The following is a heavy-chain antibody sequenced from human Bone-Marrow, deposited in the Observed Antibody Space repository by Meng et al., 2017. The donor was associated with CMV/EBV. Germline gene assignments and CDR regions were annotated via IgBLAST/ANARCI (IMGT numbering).Heavy chain of an antibody. CDR2: ISWNSGSI. V-gene: IGHV3-9*01. CDR3: AKGGQLAFYYYYGMDV. J-gene: IGHJ6*02. CDR1: GFTFDDYA. D-gene: IGHD6-6*01. Sequence: SLKISCAASGFTFDDYAMHWVRQAPGKGLEWVSGISWNSGSIGYADSVKGRFTISRDNAKNSLYLQMNSLRAEDTALYYCAKGGQLAFYYYYGMDVWGQGTTVTVSS.